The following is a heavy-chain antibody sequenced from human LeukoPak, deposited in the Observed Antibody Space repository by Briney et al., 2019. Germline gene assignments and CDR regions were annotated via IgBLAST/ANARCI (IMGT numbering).Heavy chain of an antibody. CDR1: GYTFTGYY. V-gene: IGHV1-18*04. J-gene: IGHJ4*02. CDR2: ISAYNGNT. CDR3: ARETGAPLAYCGGDCYVPLDY. Sequence: ASVKVSCKASGYTFTGYYMHWVRQAPGQGLEWMGWISAYNGNTNYAQKLQGRVTMTTDTSTSTAYMELRSLRSDDTAVYYCARETGAPLAYCGGDCYVPLDYWGQGTLVTVSS. D-gene: IGHD2-21*02.